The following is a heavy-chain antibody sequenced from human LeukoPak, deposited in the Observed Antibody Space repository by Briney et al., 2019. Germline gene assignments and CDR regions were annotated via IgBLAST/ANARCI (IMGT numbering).Heavy chain of an antibody. V-gene: IGHV3-23*01. Sequence: HPGGSLRLSCAASGFTFSSYAMSWVRQAPGKGLEWVSAISGSGGSTYYADSVKGGFTISRDNSKNTLYLQMNSLRAEDTAVYYCAKARDFWSGYSDAFDIWGQGTMVTVSS. CDR3: AKARDFWSGYSDAFDI. CDR2: ISGSGGST. D-gene: IGHD3-3*01. CDR1: GFTFSSYA. J-gene: IGHJ3*02.